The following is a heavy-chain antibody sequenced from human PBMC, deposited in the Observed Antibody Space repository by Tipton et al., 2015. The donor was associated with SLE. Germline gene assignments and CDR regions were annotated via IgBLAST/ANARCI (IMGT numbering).Heavy chain of an antibody. CDR2: IRYDGSNK. V-gene: IGHV3-30*02. Sequence: SGFTFSSYGMHWVRQAPGKGLEWVAFIRYDGSNKYYADSVKGRFTISRDNSKNTLYLQMNSLRAEDTAVYYCAKDWVTVDTVTPDGMDVWGQGTTVTVSS. CDR1: GFTFSSYG. D-gene: IGHD5-18*01. J-gene: IGHJ6*02. CDR3: AKDWVTVDTVTPDGMDV.